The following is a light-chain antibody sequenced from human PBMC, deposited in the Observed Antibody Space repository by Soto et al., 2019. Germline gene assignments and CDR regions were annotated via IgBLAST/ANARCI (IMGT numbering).Light chain of an antibody. CDR2: EAS. Sequence: IRMTQSPSSFSASTGDRVTITCRASQDISTWVAWYQQKPGKAPKLLIYEASTLKTWVPSRFSGSGSETEFTLTISGLQTDDFATYYCQQYNNYPTFGGGTKVEIK. J-gene: IGKJ4*01. V-gene: IGKV1-5*03. CDR3: QQYNNYPT. CDR1: QDISTW.